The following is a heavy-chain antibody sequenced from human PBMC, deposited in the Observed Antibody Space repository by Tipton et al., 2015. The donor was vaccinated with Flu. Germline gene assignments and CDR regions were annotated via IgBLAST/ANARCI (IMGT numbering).Heavy chain of an antibody. CDR3: AHERIVGATSGLGY. V-gene: IGHV4-34*01. J-gene: IGHJ4*02. D-gene: IGHD1-26*01. Sequence: TLSLTCAVYGGSFSGYYWSWIRQPPEKGLEWIGEINHSGSTNYNPSLKSRVTISVDTSKNQFSLKLSSVTAADTAVYYCAHERIVGATSGLGYWGQGTLVTVSS. CDR2: INHSGST. CDR1: GGSFSGYY.